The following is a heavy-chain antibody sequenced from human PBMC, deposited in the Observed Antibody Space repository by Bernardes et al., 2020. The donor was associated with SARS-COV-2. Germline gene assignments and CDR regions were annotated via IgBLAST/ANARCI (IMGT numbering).Heavy chain of an antibody. Sequence: GESLKISCKVSGYSFPTFWISWVRQLPGKGLEWMGRIDPSSESFSSYSPNYSPSFQGHVTISADKSLSTAYLEWSSLRASDTATYFCARHHGYFDSSEQYYAFFDSWGQGTPVSVSS. CDR2: IDPSSESFS. CDR3: ARHHGYFDSSEQYYAFFDS. D-gene: IGHD3-22*01. CDR1: GYSFPTFW. J-gene: IGHJ4*02. V-gene: IGHV5-10-1*01.